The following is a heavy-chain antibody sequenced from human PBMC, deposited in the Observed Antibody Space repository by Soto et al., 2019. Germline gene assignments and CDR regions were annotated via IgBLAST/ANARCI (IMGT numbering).Heavy chain of an antibody. CDR3: ARAFTRVTAPDS. CDR2: ISPTGSDI. Sequence: EVQLVESGGGLVQPGGSLRLSCAASGFTFSTYEMIWVRQAPGKGLQWVSFISPTGSDIYYTDSVKGRFTISRDNAKNSLYLQMNSLTAEDTAVYYCARAFTRVTAPDSWGQGTRVTVSS. J-gene: IGHJ5*01. CDR1: GFTFSTYE. V-gene: IGHV3-48*03. D-gene: IGHD2-21*02.